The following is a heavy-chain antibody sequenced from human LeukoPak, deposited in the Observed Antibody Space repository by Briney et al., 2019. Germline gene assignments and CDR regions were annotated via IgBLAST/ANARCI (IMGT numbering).Heavy chain of an antibody. V-gene: IGHV1-69*13. D-gene: IGHD4-17*01. J-gene: IGHJ4*02. CDR2: ILPIVNTA. Sequence: ASVKVSCKASGGSFSSYAISWVRQAPGQGLEWMGGILPIVNTADYAQKFQGRVTITADESTSTAYMDLSSLRSEDTAVYYCARLTIGDYGDRGSGFDYWGQGTLVTVSS. CDR3: ARLTIGDYGDRGSGFDY. CDR1: GGSFSSYA.